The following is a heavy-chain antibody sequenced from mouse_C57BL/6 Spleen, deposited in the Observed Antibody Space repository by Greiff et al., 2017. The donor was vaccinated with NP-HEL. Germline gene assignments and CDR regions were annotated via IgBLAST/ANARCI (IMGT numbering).Heavy chain of an antibody. V-gene: IGHV1-82*01. CDR1: GYAFSSSW. J-gene: IGHJ2*01. Sequence: QVTLKVSGPELVKPGASVKISCKASGYAFSSSWMNWVKQRPGKGLEWIGRIYPGDGDTNYNGKFKGKATLTADKSSSTAYMQLSSLTSEDSAVYFCAREGTTVVAGNFDYWGQGTTLTVSS. CDR3: AREGTTVVAGNFDY. D-gene: IGHD1-1*01. CDR2: IYPGDGDT.